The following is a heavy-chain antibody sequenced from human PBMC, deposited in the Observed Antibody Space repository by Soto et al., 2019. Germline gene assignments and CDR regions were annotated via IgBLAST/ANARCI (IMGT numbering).Heavy chain of an antibody. CDR2: ISNDGSKK. CDR1: GFAVTNYG. Sequence: QVQVVESEGNIVQPGTSLRLSCAASGFAVTNYGIHWVRQAPGKGLEWVAHISNDGSKKFYADSVKGRFTISRDNSENTVYLQMTSLRPDDTAVFYCARDVAMPTGFGLGYWGQGTLVTVSS. V-gene: IGHV3-30*03. D-gene: IGHD3-16*01. CDR3: ARDVAMPTGFGLGY. J-gene: IGHJ4*02.